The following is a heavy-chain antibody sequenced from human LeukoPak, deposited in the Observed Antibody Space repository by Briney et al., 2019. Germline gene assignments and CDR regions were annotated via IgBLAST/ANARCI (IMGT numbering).Heavy chain of an antibody. CDR2: TYHSGSA. V-gene: IGHV4-61*03. CDR1: GGSVSRGGYD. Sequence: SETLSLTCIVAGGSVSRGGYDWNWILQPPWKGLEGIGYTYHSGSAHYNPSLTGRVTISVDTSKNHFSLNLSSVTAADTAVYSCARVGHMNTNWFAPWGQGSLVSVSS. D-gene: IGHD3-16*01. CDR3: ARVGHMNTNWFAP. J-gene: IGHJ5*02.